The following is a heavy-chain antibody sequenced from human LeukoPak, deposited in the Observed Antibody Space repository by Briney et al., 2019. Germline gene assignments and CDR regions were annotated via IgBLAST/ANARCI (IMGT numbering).Heavy chain of an antibody. J-gene: IGHJ5*02. CDR2: ISGSGSNS. V-gene: IGHV3-23*01. CDR3: ARGHVSMGRLLDS. CDR1: GFTFSSYA. D-gene: IGHD2/OR15-2a*01. Sequence: PGGSLRLSCAASGFTFSSYAMSWVRQAPGKGLEWVSGISGSGSNSYYADSVKGRFTISRDNSKNTLYLQMNSLRDDDTAVYYCARGHVSMGRLLDSWGQGTLVTVSS.